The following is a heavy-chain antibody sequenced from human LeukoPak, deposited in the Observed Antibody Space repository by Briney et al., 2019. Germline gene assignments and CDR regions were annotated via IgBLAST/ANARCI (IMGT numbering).Heavy chain of an antibody. CDR1: RFTFSSYS. CDR3: ARNFDYSNEYYFDY. CDR2: ISSSSSYI. Sequence: GGSLRLSCAASRFTFSSYSMNWVRQAPGKGLEWVSSISSSSSYIYYADSVKGRFTISRDNAKNSLYLQMNSLRAEDTAVYYCARNFDYSNEYYFDYWGQGTLVTVSS. D-gene: IGHD4-11*01. J-gene: IGHJ4*02. V-gene: IGHV3-21*01.